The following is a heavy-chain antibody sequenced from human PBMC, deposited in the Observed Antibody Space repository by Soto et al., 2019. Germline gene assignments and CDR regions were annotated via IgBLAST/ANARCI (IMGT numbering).Heavy chain of an antibody. CDR2: IWYDGSIK. D-gene: IGHD1-26*01. Sequence: GGSLRLSXAASGFTFGIYGMHWVRQAPGKGLEWVAVIWYDGSIKYHADSVKGRFTISRDNSKNTVYLQMNSLRDEDTAVYYCARATSGSFDALDMWGQGTMVTVSS. CDR1: GFTFGIYG. J-gene: IGHJ3*02. CDR3: ARATSGSFDALDM. V-gene: IGHV3-33*01.